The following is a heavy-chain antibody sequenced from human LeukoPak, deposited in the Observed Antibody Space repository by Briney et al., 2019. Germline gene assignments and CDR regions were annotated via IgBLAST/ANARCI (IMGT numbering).Heavy chain of an antibody. J-gene: IGHJ4*02. Sequence: SETLSLTCNVSGGSINSTSYYWGWIRQSPGKGLEWIGYIYHSGSTYYNPSLKSRVTISVDRSKNQFSLKLSSVTAADTAVYYCARVAIAELYYFDYWGQGTLVTVSS. CDR2: IYHSGST. CDR3: ARVAIAELYYFDY. V-gene: IGHV4-39*07. D-gene: IGHD6-13*01. CDR1: GGSINSTSYY.